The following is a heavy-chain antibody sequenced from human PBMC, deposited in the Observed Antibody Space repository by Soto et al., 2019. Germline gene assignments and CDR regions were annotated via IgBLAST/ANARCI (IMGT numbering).Heavy chain of an antibody. J-gene: IGHJ4*02. D-gene: IGHD3-22*01. CDR1: GFTFSSYA. CDR3: ARDPGTGYYDSSGYYYD. Sequence: GGSLRLSCSASGFTFSSYAMHWVRQAPGKGLEYVSAISSNGGSTYYADSVKGRFTISRDNSKNTLYLQMSSLRAEDTAVYYCARDPGTGYYDSSGYYYDWGQGTLVTVSS. V-gene: IGHV3-64D*06. CDR2: ISSNGGST.